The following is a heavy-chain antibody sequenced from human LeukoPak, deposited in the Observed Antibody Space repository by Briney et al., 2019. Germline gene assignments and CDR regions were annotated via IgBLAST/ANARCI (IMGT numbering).Heavy chain of an antibody. V-gene: IGHV4-59*08. Sequence: SETLSLTCTVSGGSISRYYWSWIRQPPGKGLEWIGYTYYSGSTNYNPSLKSRVTISVDTSKNQFSLKLSSVTAADTAVYYCARRGRSYSYYGMDVWGQGTTVTVSS. CDR1: GGSISRYY. J-gene: IGHJ6*02. CDR2: TYYSGST. D-gene: IGHD4-11*01. CDR3: ARRGRSYSYYGMDV.